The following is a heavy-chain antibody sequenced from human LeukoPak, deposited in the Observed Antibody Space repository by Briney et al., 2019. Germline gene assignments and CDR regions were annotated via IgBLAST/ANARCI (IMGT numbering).Heavy chain of an antibody. D-gene: IGHD1-26*01. V-gene: IGHV3-30*18. J-gene: IGHJ4*02. CDR1: GFTFSSYG. CDR3: AKGNSGSYWIDY. CDR2: ISYDGSNK. Sequence: GGSLRLSCAASGFTFSSYGMHWVRQAPGKGLEWVAVISYDGSNKYYADSVKGRFTISRDNSKNTLYLQMNNLRAEDTAVYYCAKGNSGSYWIDYWGQGTLVTVSS.